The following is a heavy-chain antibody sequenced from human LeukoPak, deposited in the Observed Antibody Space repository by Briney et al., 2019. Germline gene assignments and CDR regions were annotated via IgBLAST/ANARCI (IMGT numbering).Heavy chain of an antibody. J-gene: IGHJ4*02. CDR2: IFPVFGTP. CDR1: GGTFNNFA. Sequence: SVKVSCKASGGTFNNFAICWVRQAPGQGLEWMGGIFPVFGTPTYAQKFQGRVTITEDTSTDIAYMELSSLRSEDTAVYYCATDKETQLALDYWGQGTLVTVSS. D-gene: IGHD3-3*02. V-gene: IGHV1-69*06. CDR3: ATDKETQLALDY.